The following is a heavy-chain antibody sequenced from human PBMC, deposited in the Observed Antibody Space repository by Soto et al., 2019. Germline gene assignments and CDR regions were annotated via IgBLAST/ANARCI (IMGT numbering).Heavy chain of an antibody. CDR1: GFTFSSYA. CDR3: AKPYFEGVPAAKYYYYGMDV. Sequence: GGSLRLSCAASGFTFSSYAMSWVRQAPGKGLEWVSAISGSVGSTYYADSVMGRFTISRDNYKNPLYLQMDSLSAVDTVVYYCAKPYFEGVPAAKYYYYGMDVWGQGTTVTVSS. J-gene: IGHJ6*02. D-gene: IGHD2-2*01. V-gene: IGHV3-23*01. CDR2: ISGSVGST.